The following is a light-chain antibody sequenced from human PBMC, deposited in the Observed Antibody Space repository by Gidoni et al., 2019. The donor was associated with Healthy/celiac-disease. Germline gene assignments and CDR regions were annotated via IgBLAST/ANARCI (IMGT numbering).Light chain of an antibody. Sequence: DIQMTQSPSSLSASVGDRVTITCQASQDMSNYLNWYQQKPGKAPKLLIYDASNLETGVPSRFSGSGSGTDFTFTISSLQPEDIATYYCQQYDNLPPFGPGTKVDIK. CDR1: QDMSNY. CDR2: DAS. CDR3: QQYDNLPP. V-gene: IGKV1-33*01. J-gene: IGKJ3*01.